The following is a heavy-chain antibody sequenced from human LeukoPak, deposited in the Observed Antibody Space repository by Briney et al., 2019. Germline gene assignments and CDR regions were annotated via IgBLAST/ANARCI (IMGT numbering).Heavy chain of an antibody. V-gene: IGHV3-74*01. J-gene: IGHJ4*02. CDR3: AKKKTDYSYPSSFDY. CDR2: INSDGSST. D-gene: IGHD4-11*01. Sequence: GGSLRVSCAASGFTFSSYSMNWVRQAPGKGLVWVSRINSDGSSTSYADSVKGRFTISRDNARNTLYLQMNSLRAEDTAVYYCAKKKTDYSYPSSFDYWGQGTLVTVSS. CDR1: GFTFSSYS.